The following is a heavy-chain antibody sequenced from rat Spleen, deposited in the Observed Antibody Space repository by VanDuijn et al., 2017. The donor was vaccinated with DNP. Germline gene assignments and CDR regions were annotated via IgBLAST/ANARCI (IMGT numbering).Heavy chain of an antibody. CDR1: GFTFSDYY. V-gene: IGHV5S10*01. D-gene: IGHD4-4*01. J-gene: IGHJ1*01. Sequence: EVQLVESGGGLVQPGRSLKLSCAASGFTFSDYYMAWVRQTPKKGLAWVASITDSGGSTYYRGSVKGRFTISRDNAKSTLYLQMNSLRSEDTATYYCARGSGTYYWYFDFWGPGTMVTVSS. CDR2: ITDSGGST. CDR3: ARGSGTYYWYFDF.